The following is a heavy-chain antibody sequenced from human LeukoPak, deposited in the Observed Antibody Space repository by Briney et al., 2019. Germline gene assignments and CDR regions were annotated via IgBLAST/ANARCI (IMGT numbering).Heavy chain of an antibody. Sequence: PSETLSLTCTVSGGSISSYYWSWIRQLPGKGLEWIGYIYYSGSTNYNPSLKSRVTISVDTSKNQFSLKLSSVTAADTAVYYCASGPTVKSAYYFDYWGQGTLVTVSS. CDR2: IYYSGST. J-gene: IGHJ4*02. D-gene: IGHD4-17*01. CDR1: GGSISSYY. CDR3: ASGPTVKSAYYFDY. V-gene: IGHV4-59*01.